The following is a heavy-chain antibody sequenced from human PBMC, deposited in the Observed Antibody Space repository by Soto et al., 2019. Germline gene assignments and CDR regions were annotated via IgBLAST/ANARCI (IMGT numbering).Heavy chain of an antibody. V-gene: IGHV4-30-2*01. Sequence: SETLSLTCAVSGGSISSGGYSWSWIRQPPGKGLEWIGYIYYSGTTYYKPPLKSRVTMSVDTSKNQFSLKLTSGTAADTAVYYCARCAEYGGRNIRISLTPVYWGQGTLVTVSS. CDR2: IYYSGTT. CDR1: GGSISSGGYS. D-gene: IGHD2-21*01. J-gene: IGHJ4*02. CDR3: ARCAEYGGRNIRISLTPVY.